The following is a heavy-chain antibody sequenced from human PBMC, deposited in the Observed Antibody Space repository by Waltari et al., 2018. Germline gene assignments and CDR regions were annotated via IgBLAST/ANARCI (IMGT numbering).Heavy chain of an antibody. J-gene: IGHJ6*02. CDR3: ARSRYYYGSGSYSGVYYGMDV. Sequence: QVQLQESGPGLVKPSGTLSLTFAVSGGSISSSNWWSWVRQPPGKGLEWIGEIYHVGSTNYNPSLNSRVTISVDKSKNQFSLKLSSVTAADTAVYYCARSRYYYGSGSYSGVYYGMDVWGQGTTVTVSS. D-gene: IGHD3-10*01. CDR1: GGSISSSNW. CDR2: IYHVGST. V-gene: IGHV4-4*02.